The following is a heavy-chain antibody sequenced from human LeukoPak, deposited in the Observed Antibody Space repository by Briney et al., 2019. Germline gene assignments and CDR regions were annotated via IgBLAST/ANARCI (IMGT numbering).Heavy chain of an antibody. CDR1: GYTFTSYG. J-gene: IGHJ4*02. Sequence: GASVKVSCKASGYTFTSYGISWVRQAPGQGLEWMGWMNPNSGNTGYAQKFQGRVTMTRNTSISTAYMELSSLRSEDTAVYYCARSPIGGVLRYFDWRNPFDYWGQGTLVTVSS. D-gene: IGHD3-9*01. CDR3: ARSPIGGVLRYFDWRNPFDY. CDR2: MNPNSGNT. V-gene: IGHV1-8*02.